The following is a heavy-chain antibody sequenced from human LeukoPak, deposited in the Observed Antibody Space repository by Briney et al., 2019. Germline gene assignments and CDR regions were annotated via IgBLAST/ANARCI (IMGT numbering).Heavy chain of an antibody. CDR3: VRERGPYGDRKRYGMDV. V-gene: IGHV1-69*04. J-gene: IGHJ6*02. D-gene: IGHD4-17*01. Sequence: SVKVSCKASGGTFSSYAISWVRQAPGQGLEWMGRIIPIFGIANYAQKFQGRVTITADKSTSTAYMELSSLRSEDTAVYYCVRERGPYGDRKRYGMDVWGQGTTVTVSS. CDR1: GGTFSSYA. CDR2: IIPIFGIA.